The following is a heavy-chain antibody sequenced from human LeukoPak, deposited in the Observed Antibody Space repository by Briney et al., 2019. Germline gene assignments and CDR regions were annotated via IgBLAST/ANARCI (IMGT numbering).Heavy chain of an antibody. CDR3: ARDRCGDICFYGLDV. CDR2: VSGSGSNT. CDR1: GFPFNTYA. Sequence: GRSLSLPFQASGFPFNTYAMSWVRQRPGKGLEWVSGVSGSGSNTYYADSVKGRFTISRDNSKNTLYLEMNSLRAEDTAVYYCARDRCGDICFYGLDVWGQGTTVSVSS. D-gene: IGHD2-21*01. V-gene: IGHV3-23*01. J-gene: IGHJ6*02.